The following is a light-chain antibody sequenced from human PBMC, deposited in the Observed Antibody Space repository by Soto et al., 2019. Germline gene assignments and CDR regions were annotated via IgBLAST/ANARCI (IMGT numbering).Light chain of an antibody. CDR3: QQRRSWKVT. J-gene: IGKJ5*01. Sequence: ENVLTQSPSTLSLSPGEGATLACMASQSIKTYLAGYQQKRGQAPRLLIYDASKRATGIPARLSGSGSGTNFTLTISSLEHEDFAVYYCQQRRSWKVTFGHGTRLEIK. CDR1: QSIKTY. V-gene: IGKV3-11*01. CDR2: DAS.